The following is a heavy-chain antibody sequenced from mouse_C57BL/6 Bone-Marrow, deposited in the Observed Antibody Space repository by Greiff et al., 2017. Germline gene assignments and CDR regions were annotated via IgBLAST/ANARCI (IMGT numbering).Heavy chain of an antibody. CDR3: GRSLSSYPYYFDY. CDR2: IDPSDSYT. V-gene: IGHV1-59*01. J-gene: IGHJ2*01. Sequence: QVQLQQPGAELVRPGTSVKLSCKASGYTFTSYWMHWVKQRPGQGLEWIGVIDPSDSYTNYNQKFKGKATLTVATSSSTAYMQISSLTSEDSAVYYCGRSLSSYPYYFDYWGQGTTLTVSS. CDR1: GYTFTSYW. D-gene: IGHD1-1*01.